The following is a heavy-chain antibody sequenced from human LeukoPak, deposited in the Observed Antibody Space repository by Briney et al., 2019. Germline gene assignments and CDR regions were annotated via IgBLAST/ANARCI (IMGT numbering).Heavy chain of an antibody. CDR3: AKLGDKDTSAYGGFFDY. CDR2: IWYDGSNK. CDR1: GFTFSSYG. J-gene: IGHJ4*02. Sequence: QPGRSLRLSCAASGFTFSSYGMHWVRQAPGKGLEWVAVIWYDGSNKYYADSVKGRFTISRDNSKNTLYLQMNSLRAEDTAVYFCAKLGDKDTSAYGGFFDYWGQGTLVTVSS. V-gene: IGHV3-33*06. D-gene: IGHD3-22*01.